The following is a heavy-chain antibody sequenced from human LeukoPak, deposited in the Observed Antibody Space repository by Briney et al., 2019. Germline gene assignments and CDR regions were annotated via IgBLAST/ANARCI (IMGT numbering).Heavy chain of an antibody. V-gene: IGHV4-39*07. Sequence: SETLSLTCTVSGGSISSSSYYWGWIRQPPGKGLEWIGSIYYSGSTYYNPSLKSRVTISVDTSKNQFSLKLSSVTAADTAVYYCARESADNNWFDPWGQGTLVTVSS. CDR1: GGSISSSSYY. J-gene: IGHJ5*02. D-gene: IGHD6-25*01. CDR2: IYYSGST. CDR3: ARESADNNWFDP.